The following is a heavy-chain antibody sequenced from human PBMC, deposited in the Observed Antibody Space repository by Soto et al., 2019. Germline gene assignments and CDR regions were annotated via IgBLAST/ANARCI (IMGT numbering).Heavy chain of an antibody. J-gene: IGHJ5*02. CDR3: ARPHGGSSGWDNWFEP. Sequence: PSETLSLTCAVSGDSISSHYWSWVRQTPGKGLEWIGCIYFTGSTIYNPSLESRVTISVDTSKNQFSLKLNSVTAADTAVYYCARPHGGSSGWDNWFEPWGQGTLVTVSS. CDR2: IYFTGST. D-gene: IGHD6-25*01. V-gene: IGHV4-59*11. CDR1: GDSISSHY.